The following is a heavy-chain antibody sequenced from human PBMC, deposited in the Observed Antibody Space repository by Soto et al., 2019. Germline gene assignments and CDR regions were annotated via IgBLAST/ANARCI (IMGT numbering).Heavy chain of an antibody. J-gene: IGHJ4*02. CDR3: ARRFDY. CDR1: GGSISSNGYY. Sequence: QLQLQESGPGLVKPSETLSLTCTVSGGSISSNGYYWGWIRQPPGKGLEWIGDIYHSGVTYYNPSLTSRVTISVDTSRNQFSLKLNSMTAADTAVYYWARRFDYWCQGKLVTVSS. CDR2: IYHSGVT. V-gene: IGHV4-39*01.